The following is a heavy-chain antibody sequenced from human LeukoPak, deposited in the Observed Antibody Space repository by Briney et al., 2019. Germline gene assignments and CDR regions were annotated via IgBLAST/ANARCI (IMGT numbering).Heavy chain of an antibody. D-gene: IGHD3-22*01. CDR2: INHSGST. CDR3: ARVSPAYDSSGYYYSYYFDY. CDR1: GGSFSDYY. V-gene: IGHV4-34*01. J-gene: IGHJ4*02. Sequence: PSETLSLTCAVYGGSFSDYYWNWIRQSPGKGLEWIGEINHSGSTNYNPSLKSRVTISVDTSKNQFSLKLSSVTAADTAVYYCARVSPAYDSSGYYYSYYFDYWGQGTLVTVSS.